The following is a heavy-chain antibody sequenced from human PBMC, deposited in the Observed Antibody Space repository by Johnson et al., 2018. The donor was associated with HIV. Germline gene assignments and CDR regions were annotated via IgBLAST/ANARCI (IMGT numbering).Heavy chain of an antibody. D-gene: IGHD1-1*01. V-gene: IGHV3-7*05. CDR3: AREGVNGAFDI. CDR2: IKQDGSEK. J-gene: IGHJ3*02. CDR1: GFTFSSYW. Sequence: VQLVESGGGLVQPGGSLRLSCAASGFTFSSYWMHWVRQAPGKGLEWVANIKQDGSEKYYVDSVKGRFTISRDNAKNSLYLQMNSLSAEDTAVYYCAREGVNGAFDIWGQGTMVTVSS.